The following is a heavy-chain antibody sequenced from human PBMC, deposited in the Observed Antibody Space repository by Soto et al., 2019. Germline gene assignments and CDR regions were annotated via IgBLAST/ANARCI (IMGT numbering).Heavy chain of an antibody. V-gene: IGHV4-30-2*01. J-gene: IGHJ4*02. CDR3: ARELRFIDY. Sequence: SETLSLTCAVSGGSISSGGYSWSWIRQPPGKGLEWIGYMYHSGSTYYNPSLKSRVTISIDRSKNQFSLKLSSVTAADTAVYYCARELRFIDYWGQGTLVTVSS. D-gene: IGHD3-16*02. CDR1: GGSISSGGYS. CDR2: MYHSGST.